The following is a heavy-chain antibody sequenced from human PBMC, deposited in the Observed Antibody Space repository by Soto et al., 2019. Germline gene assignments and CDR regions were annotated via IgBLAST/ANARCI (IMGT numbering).Heavy chain of an antibody. D-gene: IGHD3-10*01. CDR3: ARTPLVRGVMGSYNCFDP. Sequence: SETLSLTCTVSGGSISSSSYYWGWIRQPPGKGLEWIGYIYYNGSTNYNPSLKSRVTISVDTSKNQFSLKMSSVTAADTAVYYFARTPLVRGVMGSYNCFDPWGQGALVTVSS. CDR2: IYYNGST. J-gene: IGHJ5*02. V-gene: IGHV4-61*05. CDR1: GGSISSSSYY.